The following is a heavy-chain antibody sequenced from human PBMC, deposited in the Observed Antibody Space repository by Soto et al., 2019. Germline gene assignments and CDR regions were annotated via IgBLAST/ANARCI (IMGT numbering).Heavy chain of an antibody. D-gene: IGHD3-22*01. J-gene: IGHJ4*02. V-gene: IGHV1-69*13. CDR2: IIPIFGTA. CDR3: ARGGSYYDSSGYFGIVPFDY. CDR1: GVTFSSYA. Sequence: SVKVSCKASGVTFSSYAISWVRRAPGQGLEWMGGIIPIFGTANYAQKFQGRVTITADESTSTAYMELSSLRSEDTAVYYCARGGSYYDSSGYFGIVPFDYWGQGTLVTSPQ.